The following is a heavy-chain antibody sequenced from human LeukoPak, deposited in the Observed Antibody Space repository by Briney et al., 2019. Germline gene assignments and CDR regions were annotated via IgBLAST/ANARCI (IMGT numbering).Heavy chain of an antibody. CDR2: INTDGSST. J-gene: IGHJ4*02. V-gene: IGHV3-74*01. CDR1: GFTFSSYW. Sequence: GGSLRLSCAASGFTFSSYWMHWVRQDPGKGLVWVSRINTDGSSTTYADSVKGRFTISRDNAKNTLYLQMNSLRAEDTAVYYCARVATYYDSSGYNSGYFDYWGQGTLVTVSS. D-gene: IGHD3-22*01. CDR3: ARVATYYDSSGYNSGYFDY.